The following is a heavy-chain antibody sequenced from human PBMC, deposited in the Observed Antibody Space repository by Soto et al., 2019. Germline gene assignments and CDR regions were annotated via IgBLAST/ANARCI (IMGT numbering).Heavy chain of an antibody. D-gene: IGHD5-12*01. V-gene: IGHV3-66*01. CDR3: ARKDGYRGGDAFDI. CDR1: GFTVSSNY. Sequence: EVQLVESGGGLVQPGGSLRLSCAASGFTVSSNYMSWVRQAPGKGLEWVSVIYSGGSTYYADSVKGRFTISRDNSKNTLYLQMNSLRAEDTAVYYCARKDGYRGGDAFDIWGQGTMVTVSS. J-gene: IGHJ3*02. CDR2: IYSGGST.